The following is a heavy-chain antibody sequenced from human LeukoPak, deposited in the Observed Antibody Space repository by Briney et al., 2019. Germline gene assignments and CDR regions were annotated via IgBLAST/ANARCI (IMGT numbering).Heavy chain of an antibody. Sequence: GGSLRLSCAASGFTFSSYAMHWVRQASGKGLEWVARIKAKIHGETIDYAAPVRGRFIISRDDSRNTVYLQMNSLKFEDTAMYYCTRRSTIWGRGTRVTVSS. J-gene: IGHJ4*02. CDR2: IKAKIHGETI. CDR1: GFTFSSYA. CDR3: TRRSTI. D-gene: IGHD5-24*01. V-gene: IGHV3-15*01.